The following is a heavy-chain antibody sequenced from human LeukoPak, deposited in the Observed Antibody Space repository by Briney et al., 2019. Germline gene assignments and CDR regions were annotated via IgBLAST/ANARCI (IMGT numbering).Heavy chain of an antibody. V-gene: IGHV3-7*03. D-gene: IGHD2-21*01. J-gene: IGHJ6*02. CDR1: GFTFSSYW. Sequence: GGSLRLSCVASGFTFSSYWMNWARQAPGKGLEWVASINHNGNVNYYVDSVKGRFTISRDNAKNSLYLQMSNLRAEDTAVYFCARGGDLDVWGQGATVTVSS. CDR3: ARGGDLDV. CDR2: INHNGNVN.